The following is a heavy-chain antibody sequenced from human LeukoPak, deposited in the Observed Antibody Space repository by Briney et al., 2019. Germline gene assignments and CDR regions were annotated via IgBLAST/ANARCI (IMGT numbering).Heavy chain of an antibody. CDR2: ISSSGSTI. CDR3: ARGRHHYYYMDV. CDR1: GFTFSSYE. J-gene: IGHJ6*03. V-gene: IGHV3-48*03. Sequence: GGSLRLSCAASGFTFSSYEMNWVRQAPGKGLEWVSYISSSGSTIYYADSVKGRFTISRDNSKNTLYLQMDSLRAEDTAIYYCARGRHHYYYMDVWGEGTTVTVSS.